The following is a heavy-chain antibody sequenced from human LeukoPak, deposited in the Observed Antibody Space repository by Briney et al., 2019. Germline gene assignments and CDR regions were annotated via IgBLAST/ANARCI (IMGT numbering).Heavy chain of an antibody. CDR1: GFTFSSYG. J-gene: IGHJ4*02. D-gene: IGHD2-2*01. CDR2: INSDGSST. V-gene: IGHV3-74*01. Sequence: PGGSLRLSCEASGFTFSSYGITWVRQAPGKGLVWVSRINSDGSSTSYADSVKGRFTISRDNAKNSLYLQMNSLRAEDTAVYYCARDSTASSSSFDYWGQGTLVTVSS. CDR3: ARDSTASSSSFDY.